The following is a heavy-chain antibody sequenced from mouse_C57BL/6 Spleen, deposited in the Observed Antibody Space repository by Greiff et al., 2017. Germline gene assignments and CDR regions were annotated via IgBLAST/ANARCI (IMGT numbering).Heavy chain of an antibody. J-gene: IGHJ4*01. CDR2: IYPRDGST. CDR3: ARTNDGYYYAMDY. Sequence: QVQLQQSDAELVKPGASVKISCKVSGYTFTDHTIHWMKQRPEQGLEWIGYIYPRDGSTKYNEQFKGKGTLTADKSSSTAYMQLNSLTSEDSAVYFCARTNDGYYYAMDYWGQGTSVTVSS. D-gene: IGHD2-12*01. CDR1: GYTFTDHT. V-gene: IGHV1-78*01.